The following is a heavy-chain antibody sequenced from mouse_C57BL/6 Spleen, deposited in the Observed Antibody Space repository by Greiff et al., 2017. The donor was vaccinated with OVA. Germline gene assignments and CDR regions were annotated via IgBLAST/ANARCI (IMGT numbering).Heavy chain of an antibody. CDR2: INPNNGGT. Sequence: EVKLQESGPELVKPGASVKIPCKASGYTFTDYNMDWVKQSHGKSLEWIGDINPNNGGTIYNQKFKGKATLTVDKSSSTAYMELRSLTSEDTAVYYCARGDYGSSNYFDYWGQGTTLTVSS. D-gene: IGHD1-1*01. V-gene: IGHV1-18*01. J-gene: IGHJ2*01. CDR1: GYTFTDYN. CDR3: ARGDYGSSNYFDY.